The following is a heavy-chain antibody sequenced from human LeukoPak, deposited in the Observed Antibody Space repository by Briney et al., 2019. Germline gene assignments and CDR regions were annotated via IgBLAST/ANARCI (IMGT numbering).Heavy chain of an antibody. J-gene: IGHJ3*02. CDR1: GFTFSSYG. CDR3: AKGVNSITMIVVVTRGDAFDI. CDR2: VSYDGSNK. V-gene: IGHV3-30*18. Sequence: PGRSLRLSCAASGFTFSSYGMHWVRQAPGKGLEWVAVVSYDGSNKYYADAVKGRFTISRDNSKNTLYLQMNSLRAEDMAVYYCAKGVNSITMIVVVTRGDAFDIWGQGTMVTVSS. D-gene: IGHD3-22*01.